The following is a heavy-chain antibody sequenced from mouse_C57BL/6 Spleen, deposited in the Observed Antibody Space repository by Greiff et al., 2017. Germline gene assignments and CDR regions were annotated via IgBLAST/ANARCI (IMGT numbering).Heavy chain of an antibody. J-gene: IGHJ2*01. D-gene: IGHD2-4*01. CDR3: ARFDDYDWGYYFDY. V-gene: IGHV1-64*01. CDR2: IHPNSGST. Sequence: VQLQQPGAELVKPGASVKLSCKASGYTFTSYWMHWVKQRPGQGLEWIGMIHPNSGSTNYNEKFKSKATLTVDKSSSTAYMQLSSLTSEDSAVYYCARFDDYDWGYYFDYWCQGTTLTVSS. CDR1: GYTFTSYW.